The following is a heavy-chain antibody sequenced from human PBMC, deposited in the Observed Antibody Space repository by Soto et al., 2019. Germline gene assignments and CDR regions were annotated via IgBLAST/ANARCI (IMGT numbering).Heavy chain of an antibody. V-gene: IGHV1-18*01. Sequence: QVPLVQSRAEVKKPGASVKVSCKASGYTLTSYGIIWVRQAPGQGLEWVGWISPYNGNTNYAQKLQDRVTLTTDTSTSTASMELRSLRPDDTAVYYCARADFDFWSGYSPFDYWGQGTLVTVSS. CDR3: ARADFDFWSGYSPFDY. D-gene: IGHD3-3*01. CDR1: GYTLTSYG. J-gene: IGHJ4*02. CDR2: ISPYNGNT.